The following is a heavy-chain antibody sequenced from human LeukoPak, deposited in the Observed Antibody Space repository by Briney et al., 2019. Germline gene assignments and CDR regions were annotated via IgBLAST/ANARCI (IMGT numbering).Heavy chain of an antibody. CDR1: GGSISTFY. Sequence: SETLSLTCTVSGGSISTFYWTWIRQPAGKGLERIGRINNSGSTNYNPSLRSRVSMSVDRSKNQFSVTLSSVTAADTAVYFCAREGGDPRWLDPWGQGTLVTVPS. V-gene: IGHV4-4*07. D-gene: IGHD6-25*01. J-gene: IGHJ5*02. CDR2: INNSGST. CDR3: AREGGDPRWLDP.